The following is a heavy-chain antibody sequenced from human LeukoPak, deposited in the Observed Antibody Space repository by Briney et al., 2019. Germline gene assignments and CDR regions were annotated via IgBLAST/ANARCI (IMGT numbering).Heavy chain of an antibody. Sequence: GRSLRLSCAASGFTFSSYAMHWVRKAPGKGMEWVAVISYDGSNKYYADSVKGRFTISRENSKNTLYLQMNSLRAEDTAVYYCGRDGARYYFDYWGQGTLVTVSS. CDR3: GRDGARYYFDY. D-gene: IGHD1-26*01. V-gene: IGHV3-30-3*01. J-gene: IGHJ4*02. CDR2: ISYDGSNK. CDR1: GFTFSSYA.